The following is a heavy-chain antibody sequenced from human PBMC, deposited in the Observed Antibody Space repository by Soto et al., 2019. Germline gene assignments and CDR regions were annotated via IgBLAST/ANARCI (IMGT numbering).Heavy chain of an antibody. CDR1: GYTFTSYY. CDR3: ARDFRIGGQGY. J-gene: IGHJ4*02. D-gene: IGHD2-15*01. V-gene: IGHV1-46*01. Sequence: ASVKVSCKASGYTFTSYYMHWVGQAPGQGLEWMGIINPSGGSTSYAQKFQGRVTMTRDTSTSTVYMELSSLRSEDTAVYYCARDFRIGGQGYWGQGTLVTVSS. CDR2: INPSGGST.